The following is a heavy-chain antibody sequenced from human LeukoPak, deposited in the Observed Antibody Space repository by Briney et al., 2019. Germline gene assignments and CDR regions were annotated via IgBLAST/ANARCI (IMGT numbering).Heavy chain of an antibody. CDR2: IYYGGGT. CDR1: GGSISSYY. V-gene: IGHV4-59*08. CDR3: ARHAYYHDSNGYLEY. D-gene: IGHD3-22*01. Sequence: SETLSLTCTVSGGSISSYYWSWVRQPPAKGLEWIGYIYYGGGTNYSPSLKSRVTISVDTSKTQFSLKLSSVTAADTAVYYCARHAYYHDSNGYLEYWGQGTPVTVSS. J-gene: IGHJ4*02.